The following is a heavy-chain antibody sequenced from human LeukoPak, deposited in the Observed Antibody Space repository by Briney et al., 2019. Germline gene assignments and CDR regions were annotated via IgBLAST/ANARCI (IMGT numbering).Heavy chain of an antibody. CDR3: ARGAHDAVDGYYNDWFDP. CDR1: GFTFSSYA. D-gene: IGHD3-9*01. CDR2: ISGSGGST. V-gene: IGHV3-23*01. Sequence: GGSLRLSCAASGFTFSSYAMSWVRQAPGKGLEWVSAISGSGGSTYYADSVKGRFTISRDNSKNTLYLQMNSLRAEDTAVYYCARGAHDAVDGYYNDWFDPWGQGTLVTVSS. J-gene: IGHJ5*02.